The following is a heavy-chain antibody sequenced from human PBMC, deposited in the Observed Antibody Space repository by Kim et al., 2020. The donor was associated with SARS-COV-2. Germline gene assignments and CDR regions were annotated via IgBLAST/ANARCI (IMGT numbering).Heavy chain of an antibody. J-gene: IGHJ5*02. CDR3: ARDHYSGSGSYSWNWFDP. CDR1: GYSISSGYY. CDR2: IYHSGST. Sequence: SETLSLTCTVSGYSISSGYYWGWIRQPPGKGLEWIGSIYHSGSTYYNPSLKSRVTISVDTSKNQFSLKLSSVTAADTAVYYCARDHYSGSGSYSWNWFDPWGQGTLVTVSS. D-gene: IGHD3-10*01. V-gene: IGHV4-38-2*02.